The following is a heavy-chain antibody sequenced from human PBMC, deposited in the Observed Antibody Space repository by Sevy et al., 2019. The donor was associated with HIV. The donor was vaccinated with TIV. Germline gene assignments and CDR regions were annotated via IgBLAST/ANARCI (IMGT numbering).Heavy chain of an antibody. J-gene: IGHJ4*02. CDR3: AREGNRERQTIPLDS. CDR2: ISNSGSTT. Sequence: GGSLRLSCAASGFRFNYHNMNWVRQAPGKGLEWISYISNSGSTTYLAVSVRVRFTMSRVNARNSLFLEMDNLTDEDTAVYCSAREGNRERQTIPLDSWGRGIQVTVSS. V-gene: IGHV3-48*02. CDR1: GFRFNYHN. D-gene: IGHD6-25*01.